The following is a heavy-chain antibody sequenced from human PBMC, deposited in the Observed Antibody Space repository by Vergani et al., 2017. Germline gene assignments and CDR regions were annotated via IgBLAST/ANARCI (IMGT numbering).Heavy chain of an antibody. CDR3: AREGYCSSTSCYFGYFYYYMDV. D-gene: IGHD2-2*01. CDR1: GGSICSGSYY. V-gene: IGHV4-61*02. J-gene: IGHJ6*03. Sequence: QVQLQESGPGLVKPSQTLSLTCTVSGGSICSGSYYWSWIRQPAGKGLEWIGRIYTSGSTNYNPSLKSRVTMSVDTSKNQFSLKLSSVTAADTAVYYCAREGYCSSTSCYFGYFYYYMDVWGKGTTVTVSS. CDR2: IYTSGST.